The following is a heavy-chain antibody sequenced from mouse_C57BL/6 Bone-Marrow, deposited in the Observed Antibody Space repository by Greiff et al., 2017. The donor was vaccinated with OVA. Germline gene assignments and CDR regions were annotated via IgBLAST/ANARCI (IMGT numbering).Heavy chain of an antibody. CDR3: ARDPFYYGSPLAY. J-gene: IGHJ3*01. D-gene: IGHD1-1*01. V-gene: IGHV3-6*01. CDR2: ISYDGST. CDR1: GYSITSGYF. Sequence: EVKLMESGPGLVKPSQSLSLTCSVTGYSITSGYFWNWIRQFPGNQLEWMGYISYDGSTNYNPSLKNRITITRDTSKNQLFLKLNSVTTDDTATYYCARDPFYYGSPLAYWGQGTLVTVSA.